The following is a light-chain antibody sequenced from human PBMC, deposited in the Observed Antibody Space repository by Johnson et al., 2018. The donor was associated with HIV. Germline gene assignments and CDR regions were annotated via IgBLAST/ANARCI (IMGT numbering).Light chain of an antibody. J-gene: IGLJ1*01. CDR1: SSNIGNNY. Sequence: QLVLTQPPSVSAAPGQKVTISCSGSSSNIGNNYVSWYQQLPGTAPKLLIYENNKRPSGIPDRFSGSKSGTSATLGITGLQTGDEADYYCPTWDSSLRSGFFGTGTKVTVL. CDR3: PTWDSSLRSGF. CDR2: ENN. V-gene: IGLV1-51*02.